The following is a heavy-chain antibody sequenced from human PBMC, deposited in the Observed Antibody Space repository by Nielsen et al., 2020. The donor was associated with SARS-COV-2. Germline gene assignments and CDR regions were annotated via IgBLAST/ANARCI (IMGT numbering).Heavy chain of an antibody. CDR2: ISWNSGSI. CDR3: AKWETFNI. J-gene: IGHJ3*02. Sequence: SCAASGFTFDDYAMHWVRQAPGKGLEWVSGISWNSGSIVYADSVKGRFTISRDNAKNSLYLQMNSLTEEDTALYYCAKWETFNIWGQGTMVTVSS. V-gene: IGHV3-9*01. D-gene: IGHD1-26*01. CDR1: GFTFDDYA.